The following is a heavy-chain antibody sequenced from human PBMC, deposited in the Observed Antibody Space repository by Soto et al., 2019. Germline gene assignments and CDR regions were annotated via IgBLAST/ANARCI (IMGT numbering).Heavy chain of an antibody. CDR2: IDPSDSYT. V-gene: IGHV5-10-1*01. CDR1: GYSFISYW. D-gene: IGHD4-17*01. Sequence: GESLKISCKGSGYSFISYWISWVRQMPGKGLEWMGRIDPSDSYTNYSPSFQGHVTISADKSISTAYLQWSSLKASDTAVYYCASRYSYRVTTYSYGMDVWGQGTTVTVSS. CDR3: ASRYSYRVTTYSYGMDV. J-gene: IGHJ6*02.